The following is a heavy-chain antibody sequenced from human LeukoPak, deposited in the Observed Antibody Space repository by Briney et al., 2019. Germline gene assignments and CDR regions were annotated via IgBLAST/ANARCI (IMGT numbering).Heavy chain of an antibody. CDR1: GFTLRSSA. CDR2: ISGDGGTI. Sequence: GGSLRLSCAASGFTLRSSAMSWVRQAPGKGLEWVSAISGDGGTISYAASVSGRFTISRDNAKNTLFLQMSSLRAGDTALYYCAKELYGNPSGYWGQGTRVTVSS. D-gene: IGHD2-8*01. V-gene: IGHV3-23*01. J-gene: IGHJ4*02. CDR3: AKELYGNPSGY.